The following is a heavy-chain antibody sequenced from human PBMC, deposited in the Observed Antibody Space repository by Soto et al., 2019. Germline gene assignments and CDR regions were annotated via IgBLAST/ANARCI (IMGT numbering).Heavy chain of an antibody. Sequence: ASVKVSWKASGYTFTSYGISWVRQAPGQGLEWMGWISAYNGNTNYAQKLQGRVTMTTDTSTSTAYMELRSLRSDDTAVSYCSRVYTAKNVDYWGQGTLVTVSS. CDR3: SRVYTAKNVDY. V-gene: IGHV1-18*04. CDR2: ISAYNGNT. D-gene: IGHD5-18*01. CDR1: GYTFTSYG. J-gene: IGHJ4*02.